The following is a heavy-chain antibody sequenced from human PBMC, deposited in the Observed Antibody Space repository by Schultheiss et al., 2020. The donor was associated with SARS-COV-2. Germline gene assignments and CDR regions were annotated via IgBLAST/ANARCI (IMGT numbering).Heavy chain of an antibody. CDR3: ARFGARDCSGGSCYFTVDY. CDR1: GGTFSSYA. D-gene: IGHD2-15*01. CDR2: IIPIFGTA. J-gene: IGHJ4*02. Sequence: SVKVSCKASGGTFSSYAISWVRQAPGQGLEWMGGIIPIFGTANYAQKFQGRVTITADESTSTAYMELSSLRSEDTAVYYCARFGARDCSGGSCYFTVDYWGQGTLVTVSS. V-gene: IGHV1-69*13.